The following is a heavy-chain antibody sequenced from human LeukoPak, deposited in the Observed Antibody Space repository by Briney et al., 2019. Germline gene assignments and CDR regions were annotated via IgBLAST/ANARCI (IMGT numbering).Heavy chain of an antibody. CDR1: GFTFSSYA. CDR3: AKGGDFIGRHYSDY. D-gene: IGHD2-21*01. V-gene: IGHV3-23*01. CDR2: ITGSGSST. Sequence: GGSLRLSCAVSGFTFSSYAMSWVRQAPGKGLEWVSAITGSGSSTYYADSVKGRFTISRDNSKNTLYLQMNSLRADDTAVYYCAKGGDFIGRHYSDYWGQGTLVTVS. J-gene: IGHJ4*02.